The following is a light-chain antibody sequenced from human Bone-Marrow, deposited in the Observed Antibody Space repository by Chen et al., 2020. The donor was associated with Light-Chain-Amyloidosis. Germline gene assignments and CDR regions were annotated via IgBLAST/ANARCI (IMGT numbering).Light chain of an antibody. CDR3: SSYTITNTLV. CDR2: EVT. J-gene: IGLJ1*01. CDR1: SSDVGGDNH. Sequence: QSALTQPASGSGSPGQSITISCTGTSSDVGGDNHVSWYQQHPDKAPKLMIYEVTNRPSWVPDRFSGSNSDNTASLTISGLQTEDEADYFCSSYTITNTLVFGSGTRVTVL. V-gene: IGLV2-14*01.